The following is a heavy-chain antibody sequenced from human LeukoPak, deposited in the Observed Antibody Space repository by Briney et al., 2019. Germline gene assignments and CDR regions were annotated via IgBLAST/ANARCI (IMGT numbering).Heavy chain of an antibody. CDR1: GGSISSGSYF. CDR2: IYYSGIT. D-gene: IGHD6-19*01. J-gene: IGHJ5*02. Sequence: SETLSLTCTVSGGSISSGSYFWGWIRQPPGKGLEWIGTIYYSGITYYNPSLKSRVTISVDTSKNRFSLKLSSVTAADTAVYYCTRLRAGYSSGWSNWFDPRGQGTLVTVSS. CDR3: TRLRAGYSSGWSNWFDP. V-gene: IGHV4-39*01.